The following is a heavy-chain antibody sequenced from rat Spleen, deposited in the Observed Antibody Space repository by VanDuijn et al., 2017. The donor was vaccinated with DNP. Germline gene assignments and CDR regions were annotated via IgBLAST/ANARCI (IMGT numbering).Heavy chain of an antibody. CDR3: ARAGSRYAMDV. Sequence: VQLKESGPGLVQPSQTLSLTCTVSGFTFNNYWMTWIRQVPGKGLEWVASIISSGGGTYYPDSVEGRFTISRDNVKNTLYLQMNSLRSEDTATYYCARAGSRYAMDVWGQGTSVTVSS. V-gene: IGHV5-31*01. J-gene: IGHJ4*01. CDR1: GFTFNNYW. D-gene: IGHD1-4*01. CDR2: IISSGGGT.